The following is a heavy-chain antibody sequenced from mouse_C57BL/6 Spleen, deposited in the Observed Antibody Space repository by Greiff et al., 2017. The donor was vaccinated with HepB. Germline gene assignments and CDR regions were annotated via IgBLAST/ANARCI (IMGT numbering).Heavy chain of an antibody. CDR1: GYTFTSYW. V-gene: IGHV1-69*01. Sequence: VQLQQSGAELVMPGASVKLSCKASGYTFTSYWMHWVKQRPGQGLEWIGEIDPSDSYTNYNQKFKGKSTLTVDKSSSTAYMQLSSLTSEDSAVYYCARGGYDGYFDVWGTGTTVTVSS. D-gene: IGHD2-2*01. CDR2: IDPSDSYT. J-gene: IGHJ1*03. CDR3: ARGGYDGYFDV.